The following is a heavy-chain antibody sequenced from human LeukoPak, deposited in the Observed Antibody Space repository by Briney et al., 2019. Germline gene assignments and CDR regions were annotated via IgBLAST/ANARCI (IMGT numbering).Heavy chain of an antibody. CDR1: GFTFSSYA. Sequence: GGSLRLSCSASGFTFSSYAMHWVRQAPGKGLEYVSAISSNGGSTYYADSVKGRFTISRDNSKNTLYLQMNSLRAEDTAVYYCAREGAGYSSGWSDYWGQGTLVTVSS. D-gene: IGHD6-19*01. CDR3: AREGAGYSSGWSDY. CDR2: ISSNGGST. J-gene: IGHJ4*02. V-gene: IGHV3-64*04.